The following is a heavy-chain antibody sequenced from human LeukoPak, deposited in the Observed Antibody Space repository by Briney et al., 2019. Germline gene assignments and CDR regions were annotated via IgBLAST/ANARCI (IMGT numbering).Heavy chain of an antibody. CDR1: GFTFSNAW. Sequence: GSLRLSCAASGFTFSNAWMNWVRQAPGKGLEWVGRIKSKSDGGTTDYAASVKGRFTFSRDDSENTLYLQMDSLKAEDTAVYYCTTMPLGYCSSATCYAYFDYWGQGTLVTVSS. J-gene: IGHJ4*02. D-gene: IGHD2-2*01. CDR2: IKSKSDGGTT. CDR3: TTMPLGYCSSATCYAYFDY. V-gene: IGHV3-15*01.